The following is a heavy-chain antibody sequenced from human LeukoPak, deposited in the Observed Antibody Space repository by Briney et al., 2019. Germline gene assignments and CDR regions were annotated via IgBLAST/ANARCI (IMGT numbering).Heavy chain of an antibody. V-gene: IGHV1-46*01. CDR1: GYTFTIYN. D-gene: IGHD3-22*01. CDR3: AREASYESRSWNY. Sequence: ASVKVSCKASGYTFTIYNMHWVRQAPGQGLEWMGIINPRGGSTSYAQKFQDRVTMTRDTSTSTVYMELSSLSSEDTAVYYCAREASYESRSWNYWGQGTLVTVSS. CDR2: INPRGGST. J-gene: IGHJ4*02.